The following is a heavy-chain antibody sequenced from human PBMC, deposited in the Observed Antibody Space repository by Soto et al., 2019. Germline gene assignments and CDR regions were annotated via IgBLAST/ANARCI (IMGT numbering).Heavy chain of an antibody. J-gene: IGHJ6*03. Sequence: VQLVQSGAEVKKPGASVKVSCKTSGDSFNDYYIHWVRQAPGQGLEWMGWINPNGGATKYAQKFQGRVTMTRDTSIRTVYMELSSLRSDDTALYYCARESGGATATLDYYYFYMDVWGKGTTVTVSS. CDR3: ARESGGATATLDYYYFYMDV. V-gene: IGHV1-2*02. CDR2: INPNGGAT. CDR1: GDSFNDYY. D-gene: IGHD5-12*01.